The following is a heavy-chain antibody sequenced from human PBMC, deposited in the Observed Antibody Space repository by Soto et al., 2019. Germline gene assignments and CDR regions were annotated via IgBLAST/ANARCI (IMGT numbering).Heavy chain of an antibody. V-gene: IGHV4-31*03. D-gene: IGHD5-12*01. CDR2: VYYSGST. Sequence: QVQLQESGPGLVKPSQTLSLTCTVSGGSINSGAYCWTWIRQHPGKGLEWIGYVYYSGSTYYNPSLNSRVTISVDTSKNQFSLKLSSVTAADTAVDYCARKVEMATIALDYWGQGTLVTVSS. CDR1: GGSINSGAYC. J-gene: IGHJ4*02. CDR3: ARKVEMATIALDY.